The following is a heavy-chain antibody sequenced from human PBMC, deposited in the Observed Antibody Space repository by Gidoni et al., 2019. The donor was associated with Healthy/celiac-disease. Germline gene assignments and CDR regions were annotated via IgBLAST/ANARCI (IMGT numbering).Heavy chain of an antibody. J-gene: IGHJ3*02. D-gene: IGHD3-22*01. CDR3: ASSGYHAFDI. V-gene: IGHV3-21*01. Sequence: EVQLVESGGGLVKPGGSLRLCCAACGFTFSSYSMNWVRQAPGKGLEWVSSISSSSSYIYYADSVKGRFTISRDNAKNSLYLQMNSLRAEDTAVYYCASSGYHAFDIWGQGTMVTVSS. CDR1: GFTFSSYS. CDR2: ISSSSSYI.